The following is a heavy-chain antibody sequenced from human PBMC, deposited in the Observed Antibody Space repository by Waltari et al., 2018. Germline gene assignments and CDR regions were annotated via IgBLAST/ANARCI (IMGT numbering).Heavy chain of an antibody. CDR2: IYYSGST. CDR3: ARVGGKTYYDYIWGSYRSSEFDP. Sequence: QVQLQESGPGLVKPSETLSLTCTVSGGSISSHYWSWIRQPPGKGLEWIWYIYYSGSTNYNPSLKSRVTISVDTSKNQFSLKLSSVTAADTAVYYCARVGGKTYYDYIWGSYRSSEFDPWGQGTLVTVSS. V-gene: IGHV4-59*11. CDR1: GGSISSHY. J-gene: IGHJ5*02. D-gene: IGHD3-16*02.